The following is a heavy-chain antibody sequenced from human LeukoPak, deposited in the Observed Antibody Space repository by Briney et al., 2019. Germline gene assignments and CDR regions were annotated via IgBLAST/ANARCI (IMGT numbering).Heavy chain of an antibody. Sequence: GGSLRLSCAASGFTFSNYEMSWVRQAPGKGLEWVSYISTSGSTIYYTDSVKGRFTISRDNSKNTLYLQMNSLRAEDTAVYYCARDYDILTGWDFDYWGQGTLVTVSS. CDR3: ARDYDILTGWDFDY. V-gene: IGHV3-48*03. CDR2: ISTSGSTI. J-gene: IGHJ4*02. D-gene: IGHD3-9*01. CDR1: GFTFSNYE.